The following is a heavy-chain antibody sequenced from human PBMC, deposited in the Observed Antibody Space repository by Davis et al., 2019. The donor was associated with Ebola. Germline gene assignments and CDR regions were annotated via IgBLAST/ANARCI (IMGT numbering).Heavy chain of an antibody. CDR3: AREPYSTRVAGRGRYFDY. Sequence: MPSETLSLTCTVSGGSISSSIYYWGWIRQPPGKGLEWIGGIYYSGSTYYNPSLKSRVTISVDTSKNQFSLKLSSVTAADTAVYYCAREPYSTRVAGRGRYFDYWGQGTLVTVSS. J-gene: IGHJ4*02. V-gene: IGHV4-39*07. D-gene: IGHD6-19*01. CDR1: GGSISSSIYY. CDR2: IYYSGST.